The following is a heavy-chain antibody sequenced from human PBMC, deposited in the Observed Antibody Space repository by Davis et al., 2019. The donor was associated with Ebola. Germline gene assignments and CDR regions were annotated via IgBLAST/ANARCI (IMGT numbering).Heavy chain of an antibody. D-gene: IGHD2-2*02. J-gene: IGHJ4*02. CDR1: GFTFSSYS. CDR2: ISRSGDTI. Sequence: GESLKISCAASGFTFSSYSMNWVRQAPGKGLEWVSYISRSGDTIYYADSVRGRFTISRDNAKKSLYLQMNSLRAEDTAVYYCARGQYCSSTSCYTGGADYFDYWGQGTLVTVSS. V-gene: IGHV3-48*01. CDR3: ARGQYCSSTSCYTGGADYFDY.